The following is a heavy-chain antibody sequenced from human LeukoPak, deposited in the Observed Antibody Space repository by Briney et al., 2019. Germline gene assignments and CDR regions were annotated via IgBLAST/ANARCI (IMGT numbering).Heavy chain of an antibody. CDR2: ISYSGST. D-gene: IGHD3-10*01. V-gene: IGHV4-39*01. CDR1: GGSIGSTSYY. CDR3: ARQLNYHYDLGSYDY. Sequence: RPSETLSLTCTVSGGSIGSTSYYWGWIRQPPGKGLDWIGTISYSGSTYYNPSLKSRVTISVDTSKNQFSLRLSSVTAADTAVYYCARQLNYHYDLGSYDYWGQGTLVTVSS. J-gene: IGHJ4*02.